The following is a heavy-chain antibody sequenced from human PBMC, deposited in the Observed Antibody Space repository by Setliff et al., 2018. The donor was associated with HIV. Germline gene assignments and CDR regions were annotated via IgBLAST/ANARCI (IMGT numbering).Heavy chain of an antibody. Sequence: ETLSLTCTVSGGSISSSSYYWGWIRQPPGKGLEWIGSIYYSGSTYYNPSLKSRVTISVDTSRNQFSLKLSSVTAADTAVYYCARGLIVVVPAAIIRYDAFDIWGQGTMVTV. CDR1: GGSISSSSYY. CDR3: ARGLIVVVPAAIIRYDAFDI. D-gene: IGHD2-2*01. J-gene: IGHJ3*02. V-gene: IGHV4-39*07. CDR2: IYYSGST.